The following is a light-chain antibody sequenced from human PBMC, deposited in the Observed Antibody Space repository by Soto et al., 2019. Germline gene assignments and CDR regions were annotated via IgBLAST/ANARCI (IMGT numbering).Light chain of an antibody. V-gene: IGLV1-40*01. J-gene: IGLJ3*02. CDR2: GNS. Sequence: QLVLTQPPSVSGAPGQRVTISCTGSSSNIGAGYDVHWYQQLPGTAHKLLIYGNSNRPSGVPDRFSGSKSGTSASLAITGLQAEDEADYYCQSYDSSLSGWVFGGGTKLTVL. CDR1: SSNIGAGYD. CDR3: QSYDSSLSGWV.